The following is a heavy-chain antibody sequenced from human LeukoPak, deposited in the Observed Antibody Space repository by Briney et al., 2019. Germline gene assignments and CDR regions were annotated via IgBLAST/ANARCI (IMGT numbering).Heavy chain of an antibody. CDR3: ATLWYSDQRYYFDY. D-gene: IGHD6-13*01. V-gene: IGHV7-4-1*02. CDR1: GYTFTSYG. CDR2: INTNTGNP. Sequence: ASVKVSCKASGYTFTSYGISWVRQAPGQGLEWMGWINTNTGNPTYAQGFTGRFVFSLDTSVSTAYLQISSLKAEDTAVYYCATLWYSDQRYYFDYWGQGTLVTVSS. J-gene: IGHJ4*02.